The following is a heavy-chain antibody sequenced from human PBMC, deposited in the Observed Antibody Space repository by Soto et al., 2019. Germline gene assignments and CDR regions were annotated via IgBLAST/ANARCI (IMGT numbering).Heavy chain of an antibody. CDR2: ISSSSSYI. CDR1: GFTFSSYS. D-gene: IGHD1-26*01. CDR3: ARDSKWELRLGY. J-gene: IGHJ4*02. V-gene: IGHV3-21*01. Sequence: GGSLRLSCAASGFTFSSYSMNWVRQAPGKGLEWVSSISSSSSYIYYADSVKGRFTISRDNAKNSLYLQMNSLRAEDTAVYYCARDSKWELRLGYWGQGTLVTVSS.